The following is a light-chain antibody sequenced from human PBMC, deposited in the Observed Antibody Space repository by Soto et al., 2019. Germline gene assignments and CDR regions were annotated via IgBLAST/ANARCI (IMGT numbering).Light chain of an antibody. J-gene: IGLJ2*01. V-gene: IGLV2-23*02. CDR1: SSDPATYNL. CDR2: EVA. CDR3: CSRL. Sequence: QSVLTQPASVSGSPGQSITISCTGTSSDPATYNLVSWYQQRPGKAPQLIIYEVAKRPSGVPARFSGSQSGDTASLTISGLQAEDEADYYCCSRLFGGGTKVTVL.